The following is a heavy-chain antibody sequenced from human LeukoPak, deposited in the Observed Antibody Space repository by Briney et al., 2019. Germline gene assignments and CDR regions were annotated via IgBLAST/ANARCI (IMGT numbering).Heavy chain of an antibody. J-gene: IGHJ4*02. Sequence: GGSLRLSCAASGFTFSSYSMNWVRQAPGKGLEWVSYISSSSSYIYYADSVKGRFTISRDNAKNSLYLQMNSLRAEDTAVYYCARDRVIGGVIVSFDYWGQGALVTVSS. D-gene: IGHD3-16*02. CDR1: GFTFSSYS. V-gene: IGHV3-21*01. CDR2: ISSSSSYI. CDR3: ARDRVIGGVIVSFDY.